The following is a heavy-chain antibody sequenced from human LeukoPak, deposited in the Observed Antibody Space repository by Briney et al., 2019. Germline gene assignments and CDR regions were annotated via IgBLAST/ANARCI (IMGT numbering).Heavy chain of an antibody. CDR3: AKGVMSDFWSGFYQNYMDV. D-gene: IGHD3-3*01. Sequence: GGSLRLSCEASRFTFSSYAMSWVRQAPGKGLEWVSGLSDSGGATYYKDSVKGRFTISRDNSENTLYLQMNSLRDEDTALYYCAKGVMSDFWSGFYQNYMDVWGKGTTVTVSS. CDR1: RFTFSSYA. J-gene: IGHJ6*03. CDR2: LSDSGGAT. V-gene: IGHV3-23*01.